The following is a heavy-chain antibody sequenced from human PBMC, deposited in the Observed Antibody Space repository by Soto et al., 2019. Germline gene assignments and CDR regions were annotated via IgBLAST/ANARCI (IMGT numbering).Heavy chain of an antibody. CDR2: IYPGDSDT. D-gene: IGHD2-15*01. Sequence: GESLKISCKGSGYSFTSYWIGWVRQMPGKGLEWMGIIYPGDSDTRYSPSFQGQVTISADKSISTAYLQWSSLKASDTAMYYCARYAKYCSGGSGSAGHYYYYCMDVWGKGTTVTVSS. J-gene: IGHJ6*04. CDR3: ARYAKYCSGGSGSAGHYYYYCMDV. V-gene: IGHV5-51*01. CDR1: GYSFTSYW.